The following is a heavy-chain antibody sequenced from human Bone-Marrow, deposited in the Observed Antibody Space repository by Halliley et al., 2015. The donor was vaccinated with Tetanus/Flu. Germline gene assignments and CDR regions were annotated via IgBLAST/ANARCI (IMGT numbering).Heavy chain of an antibody. D-gene: IGHD7-27*01. CDR2: IYYSGSI. Sequence: TLSLTCTVSGGSIASHYWTWIRQPPGKGLEWIGHIYYSGSIEYNPSLKNRVTISMDTSRQQFSLQVTSVTAADTAVYYCARRHTGVSVYNWFDPWGQGTLVTVSS. J-gene: IGHJ5*02. CDR3: ARRHTGVSVYNWFDP. CDR1: GGSIASHY. V-gene: IGHV4-59*11.